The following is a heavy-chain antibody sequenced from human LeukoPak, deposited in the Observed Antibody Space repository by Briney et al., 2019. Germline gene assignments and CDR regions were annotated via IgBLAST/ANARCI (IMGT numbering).Heavy chain of an antibody. J-gene: IGHJ3*02. CDR3: ARDKTHDDYGDYPDAFDI. D-gene: IGHD4-17*01. CDR2: ISAYNGNT. CDR1: GYTFTSYG. V-gene: IGHV1-18*01. Sequence: GASVKVSCKASGYTFTSYGMSWVRQAPGQGLEWMGWISAYNGNTNYAQKLQGRVTMTTDTSTSTAYMELSSLRSEDTAVYYCARDKTHDDYGDYPDAFDIWGQGTMVTVSS.